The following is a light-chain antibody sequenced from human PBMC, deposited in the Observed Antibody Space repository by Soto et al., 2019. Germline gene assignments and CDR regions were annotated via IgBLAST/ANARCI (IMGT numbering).Light chain of an antibody. CDR3: QQRSNWPWT. CDR1: QSVSSY. Sequence: EIVLTQSSATLSLSPGERATLYCRASQSVSSYLAWYQQKPGPAPRLLIYDASNRATGIPARFSGSWSGTDFTLTISSLEPEDFAFYYRQQRSNWPWTFGQGTKVDIK. CDR2: DAS. V-gene: IGKV3-11*01. J-gene: IGKJ1*01.